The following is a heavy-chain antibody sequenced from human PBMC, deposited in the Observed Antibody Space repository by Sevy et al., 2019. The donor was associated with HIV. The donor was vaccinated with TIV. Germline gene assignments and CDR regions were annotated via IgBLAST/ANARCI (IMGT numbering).Heavy chain of an antibody. CDR1: GASITTNY. CDR2: IYNRGNTDYNT. V-gene: IGHV4-4*07. J-gene: IGHJ4*02. CDR3: ARAVFSTSGTYYFDY. Sequence: SETLSLTCIVSGASITTNYRSWIRQPAGKGLELIGRIYNRGNTDYNTNYNPSLESRVSMSIDTSKNQFSLNLSSVTVADTAVYYCARAVFSTSGTYYFDYWGQGTLVTVSS. D-gene: IGHD5-12*01.